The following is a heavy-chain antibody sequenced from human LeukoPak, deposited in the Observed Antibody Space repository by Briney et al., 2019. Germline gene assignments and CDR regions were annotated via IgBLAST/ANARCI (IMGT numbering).Heavy chain of an antibody. V-gene: IGHV3-48*01. J-gene: IGHJ4*02. CDR3: ARDYDFWSGYDYFDY. CDR1: GFTFSSYE. Sequence: PGGSLRLSCAASGFTFSSYEMNWVRQAPGKGLEWVSYISSSSSTIFYADSVKGRFTISRDNARNSLYLQMNSLRAEDTAVYYCARDYDFWSGYDYFDYWGQGTLVTVSS. D-gene: IGHD3-3*01. CDR2: ISSSSSTI.